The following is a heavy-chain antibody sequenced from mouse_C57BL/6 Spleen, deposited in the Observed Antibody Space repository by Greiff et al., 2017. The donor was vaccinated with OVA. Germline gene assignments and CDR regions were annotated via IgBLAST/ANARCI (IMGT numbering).Heavy chain of an antibody. CDR1: GYAFSSSW. J-gene: IGHJ2*01. D-gene: IGHD4-1*01. V-gene: IGHV1-82*01. Sequence: VQLQQSGPELVKPGASVKISCKASGYAFSSSWMNWVKQRPGKGLEWIGRIYPGDGGTNYNGKFKGKATLTADKASSTAYMQLSSLTSEDSAVYFCARSDWERGDYWGQGTTLTVSS. CDR3: ARSDWERGDY. CDR2: IYPGDGGT.